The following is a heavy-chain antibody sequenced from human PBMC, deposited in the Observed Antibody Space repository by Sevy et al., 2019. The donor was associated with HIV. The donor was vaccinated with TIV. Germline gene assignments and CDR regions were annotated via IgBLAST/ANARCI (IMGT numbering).Heavy chain of an antibody. V-gene: IGHV1-2*02. Sequence: ASVTVSCSTSGYTFSVHYIYWVRQAAGQGLEWMGWINPNTGDTNFSPTFQGRVTMTRDSSINTAYMELGRLTSADTAVYFCARLRYSDPSGQYYGGGADYFDYWGQGTLVTVSS. CDR2: INPNTGDT. D-gene: IGHD3-22*01. CDR3: ARLRYSDPSGQYYGGGADYFDY. J-gene: IGHJ4*02. CDR1: GYTFSVHY.